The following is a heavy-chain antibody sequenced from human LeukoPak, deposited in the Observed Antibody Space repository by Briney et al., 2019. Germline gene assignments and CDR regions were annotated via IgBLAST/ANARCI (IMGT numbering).Heavy chain of an antibody. Sequence: GGSLRLSCAASGFTFSSYSMNWVRQAPGKGLGWVSSIRSSSSYIYYADSVKGRFTISRDNAKNSLYLQMNSLRAEDTAVYYCARVSYDILTGYSYIDYWGQGTLVTVSS. V-gene: IGHV3-21*01. J-gene: IGHJ4*02. D-gene: IGHD3-9*01. CDR3: ARVSYDILTGYSYIDY. CDR1: GFTFSSYS. CDR2: IRSSSSYI.